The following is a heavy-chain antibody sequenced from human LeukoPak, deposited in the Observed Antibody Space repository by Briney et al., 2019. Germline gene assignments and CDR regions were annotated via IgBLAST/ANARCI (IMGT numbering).Heavy chain of an antibody. J-gene: IGHJ6*03. CDR2: IWYDGSNK. V-gene: IGHV3-33*06. Sequence: GRSLRLSCAASGFTFSSYGMHWVRKAPGKGLEWVAVIWYDGSNKYYADSVKGRFTISRDNSKNTLYLQMNSLRAEDTAVYYCAKQAAMAKGGYYYYYMDVWGTGTTVTVSS. CDR3: AKQAAMAKGGYYYYYMDV. CDR1: GFTFSSYG. D-gene: IGHD5-18*01.